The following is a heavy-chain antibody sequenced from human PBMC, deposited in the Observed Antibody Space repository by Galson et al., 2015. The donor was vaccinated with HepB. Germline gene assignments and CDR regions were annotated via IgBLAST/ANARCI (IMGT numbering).Heavy chain of an antibody. CDR2: ISGSGGST. CDR3: AKDLFVDDSSGYQDYYYGMDV. CDR1: GFTFSSYA. J-gene: IGHJ6*02. V-gene: IGHV3-23*01. Sequence: SLRLSCAASGFTFSSYAMSWVRQAPGKGLEWVSAISGSGGSTYYADSVKGRFTISRDNSKNTLYLQMNSLRAEDTAVYYCAKDLFVDDSSGYQDYYYGMDVWGQGTTVTVSS. D-gene: IGHD3-22*01.